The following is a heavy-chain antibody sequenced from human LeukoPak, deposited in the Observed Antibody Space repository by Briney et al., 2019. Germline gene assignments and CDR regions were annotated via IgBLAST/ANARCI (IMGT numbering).Heavy chain of an antibody. CDR2: INHSGST. Sequence: SETLSLTCAVYGGSFSGYYWSWIRQPPGKGLEWIGEINHSGSTNYNPSLKSRVTISVDTSKNQFSLKLNSVTAADTAVYYCAATGITGTTIDYWGQGTLVTVSS. CDR1: GGSFSGYY. CDR3: AATGITGTTIDY. V-gene: IGHV4-34*01. J-gene: IGHJ4*02. D-gene: IGHD1-7*01.